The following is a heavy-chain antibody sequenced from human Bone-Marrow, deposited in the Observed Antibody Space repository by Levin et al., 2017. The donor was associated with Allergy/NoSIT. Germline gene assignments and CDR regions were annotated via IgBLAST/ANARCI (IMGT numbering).Heavy chain of an antibody. CDR2: INHSSGGT. Sequence: ASVKVSCKGSGYSFTGYYMHWVRQAPGQGLEWMGWINHSSGGTNYAQKFQGRDSMTGDRSITTGYMELTSLQSDDTAVYYCAVSIFGVVYWGQGTLVTVSS. CDR1: GYSFTGYY. J-gene: IGHJ4*02. V-gene: IGHV1-2*02. D-gene: IGHD3-3*01. CDR3: AVSIFGVVY.